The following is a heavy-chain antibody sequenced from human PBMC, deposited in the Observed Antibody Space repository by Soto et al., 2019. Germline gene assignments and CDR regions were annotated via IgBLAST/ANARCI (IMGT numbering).Heavy chain of an antibody. J-gene: IGHJ5*02. Sequence: QVQLVQSGAEVKKPGASVKVSCKASGYSFISYDFNWVRQAPGQGLEWMGWMNPNSGNAGYAEKFQGRITMTRNTSISTAYMDLSSLTSEDTAVYFCARGGVVRGVLRRLDPWGQGTLVTVSS. CDR1: GYSFISYD. D-gene: IGHD3-10*01. V-gene: IGHV1-8*01. CDR2: MNPNSGNA. CDR3: ARGGVVRGVLRRLDP.